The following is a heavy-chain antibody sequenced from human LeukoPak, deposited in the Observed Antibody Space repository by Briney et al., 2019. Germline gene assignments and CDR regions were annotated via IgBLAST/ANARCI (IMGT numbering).Heavy chain of an antibody. J-gene: IGHJ5*02. CDR1: GYTFTSYA. CDR2: INTNTGNP. Sequence: ASVKVSCKASGYTFTSYAMNWVRQAPGQGLEWMGWINTNTGNPTYAQGFTGRFVFSLDTSVSTAYLQISSLKAEDTAVYYCARDLSGAIITIFGGPNWFDPWGQGTLVTVSS. CDR3: ARDLSGAIITIFGGPNWFDP. D-gene: IGHD3-3*01. V-gene: IGHV7-4-1*02.